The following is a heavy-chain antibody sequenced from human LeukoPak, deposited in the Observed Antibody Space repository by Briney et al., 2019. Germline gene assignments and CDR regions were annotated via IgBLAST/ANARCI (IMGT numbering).Heavy chain of an antibody. V-gene: IGHV3-23*01. CDR1: GFSFSSFA. J-gene: IGHJ4*01. CDR3: AKGIYSSGWSYFDY. CDR2: LSGSGITT. D-gene: IGHD6-19*01. Sequence: GGSLRLSCAASGFSFSSFAMTWVRQAPGKGLEWVSTLSGSGITTCYADSVKGRFTISRDNSKNTLYLQMNTLRAEDSALYYCAKGIYSSGWSYFDYWGHGTLVTVSS.